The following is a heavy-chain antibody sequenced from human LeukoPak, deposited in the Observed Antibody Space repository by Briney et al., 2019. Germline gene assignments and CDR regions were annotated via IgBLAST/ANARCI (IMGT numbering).Heavy chain of an antibody. D-gene: IGHD2-2*01. Sequence: GASVTVSCKASGYTFTAYYMHWVRQAPGQGLEWMGWINPNSGGTNYAQKFQGRVTMTRDTSISTAYMELSRLSSDDTAVYYCARGVDTPQGMPYFDYWGQGTLVTVSS. CDR1: GYTFTAYY. CDR3: ARGVDTPQGMPYFDY. V-gene: IGHV1-2*02. J-gene: IGHJ4*02. CDR2: INPNSGGT.